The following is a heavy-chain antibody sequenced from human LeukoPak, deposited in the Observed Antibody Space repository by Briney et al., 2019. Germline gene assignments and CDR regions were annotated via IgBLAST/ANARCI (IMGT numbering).Heavy chain of an antibody. CDR1: GFTLSSYA. D-gene: IGHD3/OR15-3a*01. CDR2: ISGSGGST. J-gene: IGHJ4*02. V-gene: IGHV3-23*01. CDR3: AKDSDWAFDY. Sequence: VGALRLSCAASGFTLSSYAMSWVRQAPGKGLEWVSAISGSGGSTYYAHSVKGRFTISRDNSKNTLYLQMNSLRAEDTAVYYCAKDSDWAFDYWGQGTLVTVSS.